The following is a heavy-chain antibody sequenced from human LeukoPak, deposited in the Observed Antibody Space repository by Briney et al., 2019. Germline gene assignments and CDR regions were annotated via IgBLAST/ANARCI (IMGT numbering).Heavy chain of an antibody. Sequence: GGSLRLSCAASGFTFNNAWMSWVRQAPGKGLEWVGRTKSKTDGGTTDYAAPVKGRFTISRDDSKNKVYLQMNSLKTEDTAVYYCTTAGPSTTFCGAYWGQGTLVTVSS. J-gene: IGHJ4*02. V-gene: IGHV3-15*01. CDR2: TKSKTDGGTT. CDR1: GFTFNNAW. CDR3: TTAGPSTTFCGAY. D-gene: IGHD2/OR15-2a*01.